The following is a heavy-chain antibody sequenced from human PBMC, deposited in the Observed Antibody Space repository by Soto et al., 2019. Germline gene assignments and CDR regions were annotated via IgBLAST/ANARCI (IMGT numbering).Heavy chain of an antibody. Sequence: PGESLKISCKGSGYSFINYWIGWVRRMPGKGLEWMGIIYPGDSDTRYSPSFQGQVTISVDKSISTAYLQWSSLKASDTAMYYCARRRFGESRGFDYWGQGTLVTVSS. D-gene: IGHD3-10*01. J-gene: IGHJ4*02. CDR3: ARRRFGESRGFDY. V-gene: IGHV5-51*01. CDR1: GYSFINYW. CDR2: IYPGDSDT.